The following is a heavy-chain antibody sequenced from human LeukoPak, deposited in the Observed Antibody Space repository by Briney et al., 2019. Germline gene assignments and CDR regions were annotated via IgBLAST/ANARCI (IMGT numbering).Heavy chain of an antibody. CDR1: GFPFNTYT. Sequence: PGGSLRLSCEVSGFPFNTYTMNWIRQAPGKGLEYVSCVSGDSYYIYYGDSVKGRFTISRDNSKNTLYLQMNSLRAEDTAIYYCARDHGFGGAPGNNWFDPWGQGTLVTVSS. V-gene: IGHV3-21*04. J-gene: IGHJ5*02. D-gene: IGHD2-21*01. CDR3: ARDHGFGGAPGNNWFDP. CDR2: VSGDSYYI.